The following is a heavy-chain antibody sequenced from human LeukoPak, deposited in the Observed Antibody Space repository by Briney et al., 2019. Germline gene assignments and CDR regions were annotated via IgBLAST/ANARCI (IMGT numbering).Heavy chain of an antibody. V-gene: IGHV4-39*01. CDR3: ARVRRSLNWFDS. CDR2: IYYSGIT. D-gene: IGHD3-3*01. CDR1: GDSISTTNYY. J-gene: IGHJ5*01. Sequence: SETLSLTCAVSGDSISTTNYYWGWIRQPPGKGLEWIGIIYYSGITHYNPSLKSRVTILVDTSKNQFSLKLSSVTDADTAVYYRARVRRSLNWFDSWGQGTLVTVPS.